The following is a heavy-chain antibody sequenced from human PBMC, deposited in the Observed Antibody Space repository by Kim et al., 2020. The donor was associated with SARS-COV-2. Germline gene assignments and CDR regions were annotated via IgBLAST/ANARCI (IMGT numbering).Heavy chain of an antibody. Sequence: SLKSRVTISVDTSKNQFSLKLSSVTAADTAVYYCARLNWVYYYYYGMDVWGQGTTVTVSS. D-gene: IGHD7-27*01. V-gene: IGHV4-39*07. CDR3: ARLNWVYYYYYGMDV. J-gene: IGHJ6*02.